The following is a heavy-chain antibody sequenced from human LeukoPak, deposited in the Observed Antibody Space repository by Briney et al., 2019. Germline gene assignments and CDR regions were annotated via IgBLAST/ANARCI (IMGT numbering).Heavy chain of an antibody. CDR1: GGTFSSYT. J-gene: IGHJ6*03. Sequence: ASVKVSCKASGGTFSSYTISWVRQAPGQGLEWMGRIIPILGIANYAQKFQGRVTITADKSTSTAYMELSSLRSEDTAVYYCARSNGVVIANLKYYYYYMDVWGKGTTVTVSS. D-gene: IGHD2-21*01. CDR3: ARSNGVVIANLKYYYYYMDV. V-gene: IGHV1-69*02. CDR2: IIPILGIA.